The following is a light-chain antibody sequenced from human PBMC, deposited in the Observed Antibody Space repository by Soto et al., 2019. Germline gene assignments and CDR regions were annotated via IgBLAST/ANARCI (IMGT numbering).Light chain of an antibody. J-gene: IGKJ2*01. Sequence: EIVMTQSPATLSLSPGERAALSCRASQSINSELAWYQQKPGQPPRLLIYGASTRATGVPARFTGSESGSEFTLTISGLQSEDFAVYYWQQGHNWPLTFFQGTRLEI. V-gene: IGKV3-15*01. CDR3: QQGHNWPLT. CDR2: GAS. CDR1: QSINSE.